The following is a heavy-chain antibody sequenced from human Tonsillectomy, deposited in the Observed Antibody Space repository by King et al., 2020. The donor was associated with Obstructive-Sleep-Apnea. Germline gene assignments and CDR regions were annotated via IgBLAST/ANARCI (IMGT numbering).Heavy chain of an antibody. D-gene: IGHD2-15*01. CDR2: FDPKNGEV. CDR1: GYTLTELS. CDR3: AADWGYCSVGSCNIFDQ. V-gene: IGHV1-24*01. J-gene: IGHJ1*01. Sequence: VQLVESGAEVKKPGASVKVSCKVSGYTLTELSMHWVRQAPLKGLEWMGGFDPKNGEVIYPQKFQGRVTVTVDTSTDTAYMELSSLRSEDTAVYFCAADWGYCSVGSCNIFDQGGQGTMGIVS.